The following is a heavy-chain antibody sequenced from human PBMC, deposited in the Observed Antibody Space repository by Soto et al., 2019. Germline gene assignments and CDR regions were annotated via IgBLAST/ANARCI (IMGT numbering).Heavy chain of an antibody. CDR1: GFSLSTSGVG. CDR2: SYWDDAK. D-gene: IGHD3-3*01. CDR3: AYAYDFLGGTNWFDP. V-gene: IGHV2-5*02. Sequence: QITVKESGPTLVKPTQTLTLTCTFSGFSLSTSGVGVVWIRQPPGKALEWLALSYWDDAKRYSPSLRSRLTXTXXXSXXQVLLTMTNTGPMDTGTYYCAYAYDFLGGTNWFDPWGQGTLVTVSS. J-gene: IGHJ5*02.